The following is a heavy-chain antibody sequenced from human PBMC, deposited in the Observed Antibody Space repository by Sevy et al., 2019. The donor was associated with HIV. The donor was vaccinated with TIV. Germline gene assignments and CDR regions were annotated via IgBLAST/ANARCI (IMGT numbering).Heavy chain of an antibody. CDR2: ISGRGYGT. Sequence: GRSLRLSCAASGFTFNTHAMNWVRQAPGKGLEWVSVISGRGYGTNYADSVKGRFTISRDNSKNTLFLQMNSLRDDDTVVYYCAKALNPALESMLEVNLRSLKGFDVWGQGTMVTVSS. D-gene: IGHD3-22*01. V-gene: IGHV3-23*01. CDR1: GFTFNTHA. CDR3: AKALNPALESMLEVNLRSLKGFDV. J-gene: IGHJ3*01.